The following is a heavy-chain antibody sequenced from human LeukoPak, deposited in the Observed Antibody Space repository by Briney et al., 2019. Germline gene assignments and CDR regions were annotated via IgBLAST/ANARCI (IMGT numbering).Heavy chain of an antibody. CDR2: ISYDGSDK. J-gene: IGHJ5*02. D-gene: IGHD6-13*01. Sequence: GGSLRLSCAASGFTFSSYWMSWVRQAPGKGLEWVTVISYDGSDKYYADSVKGRFTISRDNSKNTLYLQMNSLRTEDTAVYYCARGDKQLVFKRRKGGFDPWGQGTLVTVSS. CDR1: GFTFSSYW. V-gene: IGHV3-30*03. CDR3: ARGDKQLVFKRRKGGFDP.